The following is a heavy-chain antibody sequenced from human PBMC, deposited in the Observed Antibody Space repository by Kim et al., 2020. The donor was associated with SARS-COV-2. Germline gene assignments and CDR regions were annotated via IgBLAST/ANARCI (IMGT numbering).Heavy chain of an antibody. D-gene: IGHD2-8*01. J-gene: IGHJ4*02. CDR3: TDTNGDY. CDR2: SDSDT. Sequence: SDSDTNYSPSFQGHVTISADKSISTAYLQWSSLKASDTAMYYCTDTNGDYWGQGTLVTVSS. V-gene: IGHV5-10-1*01.